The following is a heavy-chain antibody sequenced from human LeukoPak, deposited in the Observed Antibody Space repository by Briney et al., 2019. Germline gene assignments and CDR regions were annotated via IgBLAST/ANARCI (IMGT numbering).Heavy chain of an antibody. CDR2: IYYSGST. J-gene: IGHJ4*02. Sequence: ASETLSLTCTVSGGSISSYYWSWIRQPPGKGLEWIGYIYYSGSTNYNPSLKSRVTISVDTSKTQFSLKLSSVTAADTAVYYCASLDYYDSSGYYPNWGQGTLVTVSS. D-gene: IGHD3-22*01. CDR3: ASLDYYDSSGYYPN. CDR1: GGSISSYY. V-gene: IGHV4-59*12.